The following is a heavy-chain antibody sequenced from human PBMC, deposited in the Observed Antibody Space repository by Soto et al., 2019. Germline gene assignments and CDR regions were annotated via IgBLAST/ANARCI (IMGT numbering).Heavy chain of an antibody. CDR2: TSYDGSNK. CDR1: GFTFSSYA. V-gene: IGHV3-30*18. CDR3: AKAQGRDLPFRAFDI. J-gene: IGHJ3*02. Sequence: QVQLVESGGGVVQPGRSLRLSCAVSGFTFSSYAMHWVRQAPGKGLEWVAVTSYDGSNKYYAESVKGRFTISRDNSKNTMYLQMNSLRPEDTAVYYCAKAQGRDLPFRAFDIWGQGTMVTVSS. D-gene: IGHD3-10*01.